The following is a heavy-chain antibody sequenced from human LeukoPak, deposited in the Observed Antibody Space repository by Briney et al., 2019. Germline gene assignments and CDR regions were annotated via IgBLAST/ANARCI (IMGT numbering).Heavy chain of an antibody. CDR2: IYHSGST. V-gene: IGHV4-59*01. D-gene: IGHD6-19*01. Sequence: SETLSLTCTVSGGSISSYYWSWIRQPPGKGLEWIGYIYHSGSTNYNPSLKSRVTISVDTSENQFSLKLSSVTAADTAVYYCAKVKGGSGPFDDWGQGTLVTVSS. J-gene: IGHJ4*02. CDR1: GGSISSYY. CDR3: AKVKGGSGPFDD.